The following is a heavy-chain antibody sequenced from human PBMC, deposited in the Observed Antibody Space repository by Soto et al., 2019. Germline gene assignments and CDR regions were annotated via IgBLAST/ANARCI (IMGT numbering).Heavy chain of an antibody. Sequence: GGSLRLSCAASGFTFSSYAMSWVRQAPGKGLEWVSAISGSGGSTYYADSVKGRFTISRDNSKNTLYLQMNSLRAEDTAVYFCAKDKVGYCTNGVCSTSWGQGTLVTVSS. J-gene: IGHJ4*02. CDR1: GFTFSSYA. CDR2: ISGSGGST. V-gene: IGHV3-23*01. CDR3: AKDKVGYCTNGVCSTS. D-gene: IGHD2-8*01.